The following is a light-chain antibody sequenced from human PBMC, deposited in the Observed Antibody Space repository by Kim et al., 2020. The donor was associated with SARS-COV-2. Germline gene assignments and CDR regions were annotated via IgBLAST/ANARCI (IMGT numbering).Light chain of an antibody. CDR3: QSADSSGTYVV. J-gene: IGLJ2*01. V-gene: IGLV3-25*03. CDR1: ALPKQY. CDR2: KDS. Sequence: QGQTARITCSGDALPKQYAYWYQQKPGQAPVLVIYKDSERPSGIPERFSGASSGTTVTLTISGVQAEDEADYYCQSADSSGTYVVFGGGTQLTVL.